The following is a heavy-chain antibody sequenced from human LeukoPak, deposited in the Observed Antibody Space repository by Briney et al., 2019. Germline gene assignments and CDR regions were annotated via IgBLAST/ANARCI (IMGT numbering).Heavy chain of an antibody. J-gene: IGHJ4*02. D-gene: IGHD3-10*01. CDR2: VNHGGAT. Sequence: SETLSLTCAVYGSSLSLSSYRWHWIRQPPGKGRQWIGEVNHGGATNYNLSLMSRVTISVDMSNNQFSLKMNSMTATDTAVYYCARANYGSGTFYRAYLDYWGPGTQVSVSS. V-gene: IGHV4-34*01. CDR1: GSSLSLSSYR. CDR3: ARANYGSGTFYRAYLDY.